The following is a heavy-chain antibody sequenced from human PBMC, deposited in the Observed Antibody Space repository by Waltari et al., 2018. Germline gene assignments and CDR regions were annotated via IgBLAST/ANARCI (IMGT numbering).Heavy chain of an antibody. Sequence: QEQLVQSGAEVRKPGASVKVSCKATGYSFTGYYIHWVRQAPGQGLEWLGWINPNSAGPDYAQKFQGRVTMTRDTSSHTVYMELSRLTSDDSAVYYCARGGVSYYDFWTGYYPYMDVWGKGTTVTISS. CDR3: ARGGVSYYDFWTGYYPYMDV. CDR2: INPNSAGP. V-gene: IGHV1-2*02. CDR1: GYSFTGYY. D-gene: IGHD3-3*01. J-gene: IGHJ6*03.